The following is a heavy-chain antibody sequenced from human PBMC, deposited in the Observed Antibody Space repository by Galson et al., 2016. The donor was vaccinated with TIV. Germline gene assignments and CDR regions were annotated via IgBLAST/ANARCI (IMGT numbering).Heavy chain of an antibody. J-gene: IGHJ6*02. D-gene: IGHD3-3*01. CDR2: ISATGGST. CDR1: GFTFSNFA. CDR3: AKTIAVSGVLINYFYYGMDV. V-gene: IGHV3-23*01. Sequence: SLRLSCAASGFTFSNFAMHWVRQAPGKGLEWVSSISATGGSTYYADSVKGRFTTSRDNSKAPLYLQMNSLRAEDTAVYYCAKTIAVSGVLINYFYYGMDVWGHGTTVSVSS.